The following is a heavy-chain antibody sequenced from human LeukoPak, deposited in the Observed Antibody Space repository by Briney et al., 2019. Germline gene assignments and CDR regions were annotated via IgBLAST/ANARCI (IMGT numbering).Heavy chain of an antibody. V-gene: IGHV3-11*04. CDR2: ISSSGSTI. J-gene: IGHJ3*02. CDR3: ARDKHSSSWYPEGAFDI. CDR1: GFTFSDYY. D-gene: IGHD6-13*01. Sequence: GGSLRLSFAASGFTFSDYYMSWIRQAPGKGLEWVSYISSSGSTIYYADSVKGRFTISRDNAKNSLYLQMNSLRAEDTAVYYCARDKHSSSWYPEGAFDIWGQGTMVTVSS.